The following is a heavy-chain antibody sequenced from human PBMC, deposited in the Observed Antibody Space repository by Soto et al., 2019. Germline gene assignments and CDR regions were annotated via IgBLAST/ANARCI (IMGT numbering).Heavy chain of an antibody. V-gene: IGHV1-69*12. CDR2: IIPIFGTG. Sequence: QVQLVQSGAEVKKPGSSVKVSCKASGDTFSNHAISWVRQAPGQGLEWMGGIIPIFGTGNYAQNFQGRVTITADEWTSTILIELTSLRSEDTAVYYCAGEGRGNGYNYSFACWGQGTLVTVAS. D-gene: IGHD5-12*01. CDR3: AGEGRGNGYNYSFAC. CDR1: GDTFSNHA. J-gene: IGHJ4*02.